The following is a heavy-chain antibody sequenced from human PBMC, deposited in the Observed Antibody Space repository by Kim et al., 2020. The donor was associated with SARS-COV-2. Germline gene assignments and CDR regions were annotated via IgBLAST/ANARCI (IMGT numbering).Heavy chain of an antibody. Sequence: SETLSLTCAVYGGSLNGYYWYWIRQPPGKGLEWIGEINHSGSTNYNPSLKSRVTISVATSKNQFSLKVSSKTAADTAVYYCAKTSGYWGQGTLVTVSS. CDR2: INHSGST. CDR1: GGSLNGYY. V-gene: IGHV4-34*01. CDR3: AKTSGY. J-gene: IGHJ4*02.